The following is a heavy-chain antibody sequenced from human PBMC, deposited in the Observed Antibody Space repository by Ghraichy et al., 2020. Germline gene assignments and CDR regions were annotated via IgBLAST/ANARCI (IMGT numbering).Heavy chain of an antibody. CDR1: GDSLNNYY. CDR3: ARDQEWRASSSGFDP. V-gene: IGHV4-59*01. D-gene: IGHD2-2*01. J-gene: IGHJ5*02. CDR2: IYHNGRT. Sequence: SQTLSLTCTVSGDSLNNYYWSWIRQAPGKGLEWIGSIYHNGRTKYNPSLKSRVTMSVDTSKNQFSLSLTSVTAAETAVFYCARDQEWRASSSGFDPWGQGTLVSVSP.